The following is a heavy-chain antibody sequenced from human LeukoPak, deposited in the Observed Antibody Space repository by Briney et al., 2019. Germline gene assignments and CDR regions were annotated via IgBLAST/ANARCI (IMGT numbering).Heavy chain of an antibody. J-gene: IGHJ4*02. CDR2: IIPMFGTA. D-gene: IGHD3-10*01. V-gene: IGHV1-69*13. CDR3: ARGGITMVRGVITPYYFDY. CDR1: GDTFISYA. Sequence: SVKVSFKASGDTFISYAISWVRQAPGQGLEWMGGIIPMFGTANYAQKFQGRVTITADESTSTAYMDLSSLRSEDTAVYYCARGGITMVRGVITPYYFDYWGQGTLVTVSS.